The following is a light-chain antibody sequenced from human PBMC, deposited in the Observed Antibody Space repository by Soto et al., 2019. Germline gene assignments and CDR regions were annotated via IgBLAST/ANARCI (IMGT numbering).Light chain of an antibody. CDR1: SSDVGGYNY. Sequence: QSALTQPRSVSGSPGQSVTISCTGISSDVGGYNYVSWYQQHPGKAPKLMIYDVSKRPSGVPDRFSGSKSGNTASLTISGLQAEDEADYYCCSYAGSYTVFGGGTKLTVL. J-gene: IGLJ2*01. CDR2: DVS. CDR3: CSYAGSYTV. V-gene: IGLV2-11*01.